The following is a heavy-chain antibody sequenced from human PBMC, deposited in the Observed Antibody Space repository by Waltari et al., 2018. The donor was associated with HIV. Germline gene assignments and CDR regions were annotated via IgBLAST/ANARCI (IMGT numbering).Heavy chain of an antibody. J-gene: IGHJ4*02. CDR2: IYSGGST. D-gene: IGHD3-3*01. V-gene: IGHV3-53*02. CDR3: ARGTLRFDFDY. Sequence: EVQLVETGGGLIQPGGSLRLSCAASGFTVSSNYMSWVRQAPGKGLEWVSVIYSGGSTYSADSVKGRFTISRDNSKNALYLQMNSLRAEDTAVYYCARGTLRFDFDYWGQGTLVTVSS. CDR1: GFTVSSNY.